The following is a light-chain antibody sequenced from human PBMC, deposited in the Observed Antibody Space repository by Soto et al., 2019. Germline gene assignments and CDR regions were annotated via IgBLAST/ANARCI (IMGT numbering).Light chain of an antibody. J-gene: IGLJ2*01. Sequence: QSVLTQPPSVSAAPGQRVTISCSGSSSNVGKNFVSWYQHVPGRAPKLVIYDNQKRPSGVPDRFSGSKSGTSANLDISGLQTGDEADYYCGTWDRILSVGVVFGGGTKVTVL. V-gene: IGLV1-51*01. CDR1: SSNVGKNF. CDR3: GTWDRILSVGVV. CDR2: DNQ.